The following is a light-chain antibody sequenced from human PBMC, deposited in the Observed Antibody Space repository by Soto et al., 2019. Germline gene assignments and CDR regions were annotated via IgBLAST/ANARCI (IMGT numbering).Light chain of an antibody. V-gene: IGKV3-20*01. CDR3: QQYGSSALYT. CDR1: QSVSSSD. Sequence: EIGLTQSPGTLSLSPGARATLSCRASQSVSSSDFAWYQPKPGQAPRLLIYGASSRATGIPDRFSGSGSGTDLSLTISRLEPDDFAVYYCQQYGSSALYTFGQGTKLEIK. J-gene: IGKJ2*01. CDR2: GAS.